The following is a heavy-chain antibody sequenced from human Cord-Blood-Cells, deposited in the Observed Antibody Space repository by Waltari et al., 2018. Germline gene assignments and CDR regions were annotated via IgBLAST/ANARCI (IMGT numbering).Heavy chain of an antibody. Sequence: EVQLVQSGAEVKKPGESLKISCKGSGYSFTSYWIGWVRQMPGKGLEWMGIIYPGDSDTRYSPSFQGQVTISADKSISTAYLQWSSLKASDTAMYYCARPPLANWGIRSDDAFDIWGQGTMVTVSS. J-gene: IGHJ3*02. V-gene: IGHV5-51*01. CDR1: GYSFTSYW. CDR2: IYPGDSDT. D-gene: IGHD7-27*01. CDR3: ARPPLANWGIRSDDAFDI.